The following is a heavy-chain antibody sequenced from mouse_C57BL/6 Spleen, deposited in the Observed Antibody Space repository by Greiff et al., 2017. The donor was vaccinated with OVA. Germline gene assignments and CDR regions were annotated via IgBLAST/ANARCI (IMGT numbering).Heavy chain of an antibody. V-gene: IGHV5-12*01. J-gene: IGHJ1*03. D-gene: IGHD1-1*01. CDR3: ARHYYGSSWYFDV. CDR1: GFTFSDYY. Sequence: EVKVVESGGGLVQPGGSLKLSCAASGFTFSDYYMYWVRQTPEKRLEWVAYISNGGGSTYYPDTVKGRFTISRDNANNTLYLQMSRLKADDTAMYYCARHYYGSSWYFDVWGTGTTVTVSS. CDR2: ISNGGGST.